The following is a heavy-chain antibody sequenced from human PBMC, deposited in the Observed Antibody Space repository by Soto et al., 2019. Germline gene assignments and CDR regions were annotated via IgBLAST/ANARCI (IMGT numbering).Heavy chain of an antibody. Sequence: GGSLRLSCAASGFTFSSNWMHWVRQAPGKGLVWVSRINSDGGSTSYAGSVKGRFTISRDNAKNTLYLQMNSLRAEDTAVYYCARHLVGADHDALDIWGQGTMVTVSS. CDR3: ARHLVGADHDALDI. V-gene: IGHV3-74*01. CDR2: INSDGGST. CDR1: GFTFSSNW. D-gene: IGHD1-26*01. J-gene: IGHJ3*02.